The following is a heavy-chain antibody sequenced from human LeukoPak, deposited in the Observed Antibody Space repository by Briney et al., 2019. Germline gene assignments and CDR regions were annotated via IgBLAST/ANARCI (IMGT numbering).Heavy chain of an antibody. Sequence: GASVRVSCKASGYTFTGYYMHWVRQAPGQGLEWMGWINPNSGGTSYAQKFQGRVTMTRDTSISTAYMELTRLRLDDTAVYYCARAYDNNDYFDYWGQGTLVTVSS. CDR3: ARAYDNNDYFDY. CDR2: INPNSGGT. J-gene: IGHJ4*02. D-gene: IGHD3-22*01. V-gene: IGHV1-2*02. CDR1: GYTFTGYY.